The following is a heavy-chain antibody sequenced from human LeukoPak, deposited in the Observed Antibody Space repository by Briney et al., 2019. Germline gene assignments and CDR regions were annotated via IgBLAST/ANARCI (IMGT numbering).Heavy chain of an antibody. J-gene: IGHJ6*03. CDR3: AKTGYCSSTSCRPYYYYYMDV. CDR1: GFTFSSCG. Sequence: GGSLRLSCAASGFTFSSCGMHWVRQAPGKGLEWVAFIRYDGSNKYYADSVKGRFTISRDNSKNTLYLQMNSLRAEDTAVYYCAKTGYCSSTSCRPYYYYYMDVWGKGTTVTVSS. V-gene: IGHV3-30*02. D-gene: IGHD2-2*01. CDR2: IRYDGSNK.